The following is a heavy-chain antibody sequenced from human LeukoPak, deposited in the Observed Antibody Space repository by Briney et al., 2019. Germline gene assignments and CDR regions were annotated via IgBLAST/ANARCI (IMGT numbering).Heavy chain of an antibody. CDR1: GGSISSGGYY. D-gene: IGHD6-6*01. J-gene: IGHJ5*02. Sequence: SQTLSLTCTVSGGSISSGGYYWSWIRQHPGKSLEWLGYIYYSGSTYYNPSLKSRVTISVDTSKNQFYLKMSSVTAADTDVYYCASSIAARSWFDPWGQGTLVTVSS. CDR2: IYYSGST. CDR3: ASSIAARSWFDP. V-gene: IGHV4-31*03.